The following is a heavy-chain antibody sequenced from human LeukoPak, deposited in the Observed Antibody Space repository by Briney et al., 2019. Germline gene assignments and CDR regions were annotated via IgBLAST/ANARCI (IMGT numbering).Heavy chain of an antibody. V-gene: IGHV3-11*01. CDR2: ISSSGSTI. CDR3: ARDLRDPYYYDSSGSDY. Sequence: GGSLRLSCAASGFTFSDYYMSWIRQAPGKGLEWVSYISSSGSTIYYADSVKGRFTISRDNAKNSLYLQMNSLRAEDTAVYYCARDLRDPYYYDSSGSDYWGQGTLVTASS. D-gene: IGHD3-22*01. CDR1: GFTFSDYY. J-gene: IGHJ4*02.